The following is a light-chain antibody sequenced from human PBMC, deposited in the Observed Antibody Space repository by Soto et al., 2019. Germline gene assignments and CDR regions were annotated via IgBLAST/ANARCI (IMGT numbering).Light chain of an antibody. J-gene: IGLJ3*02. CDR1: SSDVGGYNY. V-gene: IGLV2-8*01. CDR2: EVS. Sequence: QSALTQPPSASGSPGQSVTISCTGTSSDVGGYNYVSWYQQHPGKAPKLMIYEVSMRPSGVPDRFSGSKSGNTASLTVSGLQAEDEADYYCSSYAGSNNFWVFGGGTKVTVL. CDR3: SSYAGSNNFWV.